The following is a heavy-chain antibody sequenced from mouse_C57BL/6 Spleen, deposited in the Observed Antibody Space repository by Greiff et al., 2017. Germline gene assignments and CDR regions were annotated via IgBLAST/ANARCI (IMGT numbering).Heavy chain of an antibody. CDR3: ARSPTYCGSSYYYAMGY. D-gene: IGHD1-1*01. V-gene: IGHV14-3*01. Sequence: VHVKQSVAELVRPGASVKLSCTASGFNIKNTYMHWVKQRPEQGLEWIGRIDPANGNTKYAPKFQGKATITADTSSNTAYLQLSSLTSEDTAIYYCARSPTYCGSSYYYAMGYWGQGTSVTVSS. CDR2: IDPANGNT. CDR1: GFNIKNTY. J-gene: IGHJ4*01.